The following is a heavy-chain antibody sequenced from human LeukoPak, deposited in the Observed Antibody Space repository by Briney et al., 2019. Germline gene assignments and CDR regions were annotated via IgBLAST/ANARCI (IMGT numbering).Heavy chain of an antibody. D-gene: IGHD2-15*01. J-gene: IGHJ4*02. Sequence: PGGSLRLSCAASGFTFDDYAMHWVRQAPGKGLEWVSGISWNSGSIGYADSVKGRFTISRDNAKNSLYLQMNSLRAEDTAVYYCAKVPTRWSPFDYWGQGTLVTVSS. CDR3: AKVPTRWSPFDY. CDR2: ISWNSGSI. CDR1: GFTFDDYA. V-gene: IGHV3-9*01.